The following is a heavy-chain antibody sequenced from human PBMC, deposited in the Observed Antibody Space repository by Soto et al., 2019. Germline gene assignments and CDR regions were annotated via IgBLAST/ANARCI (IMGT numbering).Heavy chain of an antibody. Sequence: EVQLVQSGGGLVQPGGSLRLSCAASGFTVSSNYMYWVRQAPGKGLEWVSLIYSAGSTYYADSVKGRLTISRDNSKNTLYLQMNSLRAEDTAVYYCARALGVGAMNYWGQGTQVTVSS. V-gene: IGHV3-66*01. D-gene: IGHD1-26*01. J-gene: IGHJ4*02. CDR2: IYSAGST. CDR1: GFTVSSNY. CDR3: ARALGVGAMNY.